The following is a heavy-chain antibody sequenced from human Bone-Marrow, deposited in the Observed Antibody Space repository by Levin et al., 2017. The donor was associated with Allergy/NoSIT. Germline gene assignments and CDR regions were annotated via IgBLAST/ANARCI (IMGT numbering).Heavy chain of an antibody. CDR2: INHSGST. D-gene: IGHD3-10*01. J-gene: IGHJ4*02. Sequence: SETLSLTCAVYGGSFSGYYWSWIRQPPGKGLEWIGEINHSGSTTYNPSLKSRVTISVDTSKNQFSLKLSSVTAADTAVYYCARGRQVFGSSGRPFDYWGQGTLVTVSS. V-gene: IGHV4-34*01. CDR1: GGSFSGYY. CDR3: ARGRQVFGSSGRPFDY.